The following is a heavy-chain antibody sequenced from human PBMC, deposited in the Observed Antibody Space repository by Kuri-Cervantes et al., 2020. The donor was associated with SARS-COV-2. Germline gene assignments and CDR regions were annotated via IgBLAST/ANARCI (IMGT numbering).Heavy chain of an antibody. CDR3: ARDCYSSSWYWNGAFDY. CDR2: IKQDGSEK. D-gene: IGHD6-13*01. V-gene: IGHV3-7*01. J-gene: IGHJ4*02. Sequence: GGSLRLSCAASGFTSSSNCISWVRQAPGKGLVGVANIKQDGSEKYYEDSVKGRFTISRDNAKNSLYLQMNSLRAEDTAVYYCARDCYSSSWYWNGAFDYWGQGTLVTVSS. CDR1: GFTSSSNC.